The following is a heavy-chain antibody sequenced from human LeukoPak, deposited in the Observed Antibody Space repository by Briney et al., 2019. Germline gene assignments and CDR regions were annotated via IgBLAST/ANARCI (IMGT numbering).Heavy chain of an antibody. V-gene: IGHV3-21*01. CDR2: ISSSSSYI. CDR3: ARDRNYYYGSGSYYLDWFDP. CDR1: GFTFSSYS. J-gene: IGHJ5*02. Sequence: GGSLRLSCAASGFTFSSYSMHWVRQAPGKGLEWVSSISSSSSYIYYADSVKGRFTISRDNSKNTLYLQMNSLRAEDTAVYYCARDRNYYYGSGSYYLDWFDPWGQGTLVTVSS. D-gene: IGHD3-10*01.